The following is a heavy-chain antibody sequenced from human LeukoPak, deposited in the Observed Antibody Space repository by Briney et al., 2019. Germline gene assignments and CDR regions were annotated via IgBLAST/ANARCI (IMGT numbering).Heavy chain of an antibody. J-gene: IGHJ3*01. D-gene: IGHD2-21*02. Sequence: EASVKVSCKASGDTLNADDTFSSVAFSWVRQAPGQGLEWMGGIIPMFETPKYAQKFRGRISITADESARTVYLELNSLRPADTAFYFCARGTTHCVSDCYQEGNAFDVWGQGTLVTVSS. CDR1: GDTLNADDTFSSVA. CDR2: IIPMFETP. CDR3: ARGTTHCVSDCYQEGNAFDV. V-gene: IGHV1-69*13.